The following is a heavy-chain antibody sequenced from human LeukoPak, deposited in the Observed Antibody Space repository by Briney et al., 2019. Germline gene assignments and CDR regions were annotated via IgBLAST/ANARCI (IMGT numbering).Heavy chain of an antibody. CDR3: AIVDIVATAGFDY. D-gene: IGHD5-12*01. CDR1: GYTFTGYY. V-gene: IGHV1-2*06. Sequence: ASVKVSCKASGYTFTGYYMHWVRQAPGQGLEWMGRINPNSGGTNYAQKFQGRVTMTWDTSISTAYMELSRLRSDDTAVYYCAIVDIVATAGFDYWGQGTLVTVSS. J-gene: IGHJ4*02. CDR2: INPNSGGT.